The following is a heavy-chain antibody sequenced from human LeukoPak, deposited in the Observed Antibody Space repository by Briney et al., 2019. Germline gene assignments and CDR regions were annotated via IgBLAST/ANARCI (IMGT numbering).Heavy chain of an antibody. D-gene: IGHD6-19*01. J-gene: IGHJ3*02. V-gene: IGHV3-23*01. CDR3: ASPLSAVAGRGGAFDI. Sequence: PGGSLRLSCAASGFTFSSYAMSWVRQAPGKGLEWVSAISGSGGSTYYADSVKGRFTISRDNSKNTLYLQMNSLRAEDTAVYYCASPLSAVAGRGGAFDIWGQGTMVTVSS. CDR1: GFTFSSYA. CDR2: ISGSGGST.